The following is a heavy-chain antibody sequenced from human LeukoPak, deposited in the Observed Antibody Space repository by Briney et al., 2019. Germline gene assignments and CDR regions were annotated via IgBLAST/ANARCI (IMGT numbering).Heavy chain of an antibody. CDR3: TTDPPYYYDSA. Sequence: PGGSLRLSCAASGFTVSSNYMSWVRQAPGKGLEWVGRIKSKADGGTTDYAAPVKGRFTISRDDSDNMLYLQMDSLTIEDTAVYYCTTDPPYYYDSAWGQGTLVTVSS. D-gene: IGHD3-22*01. CDR2: IKSKADGGTT. J-gene: IGHJ4*02. V-gene: IGHV3-15*01. CDR1: GFTVSSNY.